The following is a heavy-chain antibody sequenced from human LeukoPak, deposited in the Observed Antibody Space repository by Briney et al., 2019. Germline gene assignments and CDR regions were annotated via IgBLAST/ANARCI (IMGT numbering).Heavy chain of an antibody. CDR2: ISYDGRHQ. CDR3: ARDVRRAAAGTMKY. J-gene: IGHJ4*02. Sequence: PGKSLRLSCSASGFTFSSYGMHWVRQAPGKGLEWVAVISYDGRHQYYTNSVKGRFTISRDDSKNTLYLQMNSLRAEDTAVYFCARDVRRAAAGTMKYWGQGTLVTVSS. CDR1: GFTFSSYG. V-gene: IGHV3-30*03. D-gene: IGHD6-13*01.